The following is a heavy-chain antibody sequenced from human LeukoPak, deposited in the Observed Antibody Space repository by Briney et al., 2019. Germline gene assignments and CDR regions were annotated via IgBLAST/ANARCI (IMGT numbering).Heavy chain of an antibody. J-gene: IGHJ4*02. CDR3: AKDSGTVPAAIPFDY. CDR1: GFTFSSYG. V-gene: IGHV3-30*02. D-gene: IGHD2-2*01. CDR2: IRYDGSNK. Sequence: GGSLRLSCAASGFTFSSYGMHWVRQAPGKGLEWVAFIRYDGSNKYYADSVKGRFTISRDNSKNTLYLQINSLRAEDTAVYYCAKDSGTVPAAIPFDYWGQGTLVTVSS.